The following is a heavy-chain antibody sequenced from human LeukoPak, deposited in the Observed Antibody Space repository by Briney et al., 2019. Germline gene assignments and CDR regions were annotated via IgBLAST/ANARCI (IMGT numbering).Heavy chain of an antibody. D-gene: IGHD6-13*01. J-gene: IGHJ4*02. V-gene: IGHV3-7*01. CDR1: GFTFSRFW. CDR2: MKEDGSEK. Sequence: GGSLRLSCAASGFTFSRFWMSWVRQAPGKGLEWVANMKEDGSEKHYVDSVKGRFTISRDNAKNSLYLQMNSLRAEDTAVYYCARDKIAEAGFFDYWGQGTLATVSS. CDR3: ARDKIAEAGFFDY.